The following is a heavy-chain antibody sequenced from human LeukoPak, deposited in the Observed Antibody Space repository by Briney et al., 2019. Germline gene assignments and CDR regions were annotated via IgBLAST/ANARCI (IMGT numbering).Heavy chain of an antibody. CDR1: GGSISSHY. Sequence: SSETLSFTCTVSGGSISSHYWGWIRQPPGKGLEWIGYLYGSGSTKANPSLESRVTLSVDTSKNQFSLRLSSMTASVTAVYYCATIKPGDIFGYFDFWGQGILVAVFS. D-gene: IGHD3-3*02. CDR2: LYGSGST. V-gene: IGHV4-59*11. J-gene: IGHJ4*02. CDR3: ATIKPGDIFGYFDF.